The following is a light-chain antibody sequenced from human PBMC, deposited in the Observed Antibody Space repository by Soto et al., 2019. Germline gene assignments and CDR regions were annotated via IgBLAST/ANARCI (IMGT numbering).Light chain of an antibody. CDR1: QGIDNY. Sequence: DIQMTQSPSSLSASVGDRVTITCRASQGIDNYLNWFQQKPGKAPKLLIYAASSLQSGVPSRFSGSGSWTDFTLTINSLQPEDFATYYCQQSYNTPRTFGQGTKVEIK. CDR2: AAS. CDR3: QQSYNTPRT. J-gene: IGKJ1*01. V-gene: IGKV1-39*01.